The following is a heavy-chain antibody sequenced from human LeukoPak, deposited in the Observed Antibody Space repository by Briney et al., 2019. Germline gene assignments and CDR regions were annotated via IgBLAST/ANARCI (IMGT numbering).Heavy chain of an antibody. CDR2: ISTGSSTI. Sequence: GGSLRLSCAASGFTFSTYSMNWVRQAPGKGLEWVSYISTGSSTIYYAGSVKGRFTISRDNAKNSVYLQMNSLRAEDTAVYYCVEGGSWKAFDIWGQGTMVTVSS. CDR1: GFTFSTYS. J-gene: IGHJ3*02. V-gene: IGHV3-48*01. D-gene: IGHD6-13*01. CDR3: VEGGSWKAFDI.